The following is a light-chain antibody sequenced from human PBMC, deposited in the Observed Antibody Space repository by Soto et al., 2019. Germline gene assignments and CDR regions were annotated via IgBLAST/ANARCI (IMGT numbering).Light chain of an antibody. CDR3: AAWDDSLNGV. V-gene: IGLV1-44*01. Sequence: QSVLTQPPSASGTPGQRVTISCSGSSSNIGSTSVSWYQQLPGTAPKLLIYNNNQRPSGVPDRFSGSKSGTSASLAISGLQSEDEADYYCAAWDDSLNGVFGGGTKLTVL. CDR2: NNN. CDR1: SSNIGSTS. J-gene: IGLJ3*02.